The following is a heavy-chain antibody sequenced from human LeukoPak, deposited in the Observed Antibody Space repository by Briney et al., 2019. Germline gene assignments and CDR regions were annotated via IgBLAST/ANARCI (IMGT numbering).Heavy chain of an antibody. V-gene: IGHV2-5*02. D-gene: IGHD6-13*01. J-gene: IGHJ4*02. CDR2: IYWDDDK. CDR3: AHREASVGINTFDY. Sequence: FXXXSLNTYGGXGGWIRQPPGKALEXLALIYWDDDKRYSPSLKSRLTITKDTSKNQVVLTMTNMDPVDTATYYCAHREASVGINTFDYWGQGTLVTVSS. CDR1: XXSLNTYGGX.